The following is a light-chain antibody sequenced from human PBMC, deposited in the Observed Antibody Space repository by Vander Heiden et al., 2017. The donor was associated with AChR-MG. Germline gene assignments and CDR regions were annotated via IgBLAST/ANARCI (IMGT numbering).Light chain of an antibody. CDR3: EAWDSSLSVAV. Sequence: QSVLTQPPSVSAAPGQKVPISCSGSRSNIGNHYVSWYQQIPGSTPKLIIYDNNERPSGIPDRFSGSKSGTSATLGITGLKTGDEADYYCEAWDSSLSVAVFGTGTSVTVL. V-gene: IGLV1-51*01. CDR1: RSNIGNHY. CDR2: DNN. J-gene: IGLJ1*01.